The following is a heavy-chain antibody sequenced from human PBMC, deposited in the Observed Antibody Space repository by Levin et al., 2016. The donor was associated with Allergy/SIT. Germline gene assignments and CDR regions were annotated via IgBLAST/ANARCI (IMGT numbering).Heavy chain of an antibody. Sequence: ASVKVSCKASGYTFSVYYMHWVRQAPGQGLEWVGLIDPSAGTTRNAQTFQGRVTMTSDTSTSTVDIHLSGLRSDDTAVYFCARASFSGPMTTVPYLDVWGQGTLVTVSS. D-gene: IGHD4-17*01. CDR1: GYTFSVYY. V-gene: IGHV1-46*01. CDR2: IDPSAGTT. J-gene: IGHJ4*02. CDR3: ARASFSGPMTTVPYLDV.